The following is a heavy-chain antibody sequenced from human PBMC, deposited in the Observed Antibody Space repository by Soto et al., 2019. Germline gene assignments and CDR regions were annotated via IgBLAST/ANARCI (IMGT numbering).Heavy chain of an antibody. Sequence: GGSLRLSCAASGFTFSSYEMNWVRQAPGKGLEWVSYISSGGSTIYYADSVKGRFTISRDNAKNSLYLQMNSLRADDTAVYYCARAPFLTGYLDYWGQGTLVTVSS. CDR2: ISSGGSTI. CDR3: ARAPFLTGYLDY. J-gene: IGHJ4*02. V-gene: IGHV3-48*03. CDR1: GFTFSSYE. D-gene: IGHD3-9*01.